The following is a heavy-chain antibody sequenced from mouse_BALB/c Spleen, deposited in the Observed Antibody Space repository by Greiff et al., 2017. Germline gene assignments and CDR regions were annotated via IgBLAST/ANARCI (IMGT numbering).Heavy chain of an antibody. CDR2: ISSGSSTI. CDR3: ARWDYYGAMDY. CDR1: GFTFSSFG. V-gene: IGHV5-17*02. Sequence: VQLKESGGGLVQPGGSRKLSCAASGFTFSSFGMHWVRQAPEKGLEWVAYISSGSSTIYYADTVKGRFTISRDNPKNTLFLQMTSLRSEDTAMYYCARWDYYGAMDYWGQGTSVTVSS. J-gene: IGHJ4*01. D-gene: IGHD1-1*01.